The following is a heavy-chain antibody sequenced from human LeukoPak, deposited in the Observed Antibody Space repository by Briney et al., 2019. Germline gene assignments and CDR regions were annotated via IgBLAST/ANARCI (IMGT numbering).Heavy chain of an antibody. D-gene: IGHD3-10*01. CDR2: INWSGGST. Sequence: GGSLRLSCAASGFTFDDYAMHWVRQAPGKGLEWVSGINWSGGSTGYADSVKGRFTISRDNAKNSLYLQMNSLRAEDTAVYYCARDRITMVRGVIPYYYYYMDVWGKGTTVTISS. CDR1: GFTFDDYA. V-gene: IGHV3-20*04. CDR3: ARDRITMVRGVIPYYYYYMDV. J-gene: IGHJ6*03.